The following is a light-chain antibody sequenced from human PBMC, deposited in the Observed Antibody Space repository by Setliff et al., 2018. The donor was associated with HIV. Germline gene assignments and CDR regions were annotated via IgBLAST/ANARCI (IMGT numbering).Light chain of an antibody. Sequence: QSVLTQPPSVSGAPGQRVTISCTGRSSNIGSGYDVHWYQHLPGTAPKLLIYGNNNRPSGVPDRFSGSKSGTSASLAITGLQAEDEADYYYQSYDSSLSAYVFGAGTKVTVL. V-gene: IGLV1-40*01. CDR3: QSYDSSLSAYV. CDR2: GNN. J-gene: IGLJ1*01. CDR1: SSNIGSGYD.